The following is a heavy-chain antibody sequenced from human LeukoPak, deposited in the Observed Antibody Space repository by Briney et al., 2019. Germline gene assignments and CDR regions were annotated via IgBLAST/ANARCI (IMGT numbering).Heavy chain of an antibody. D-gene: IGHD2-2*01. CDR2: IYYRGST. CDR3: ARQGYCSSTSCYGDAFDI. J-gene: IGHJ3*02. V-gene: IGHV4-39*01. Sequence: SETLSLTCTVSGGSISSSSYYWGWIRQPPGKGLEWIGSIYYRGSTYYNPSLKSRVTISVDTSKNQFSLKLSSVTAADTAVYYCARQGYCSSTSCYGDAFDIWGQGTMVTVSS. CDR1: GGSISSSSYY.